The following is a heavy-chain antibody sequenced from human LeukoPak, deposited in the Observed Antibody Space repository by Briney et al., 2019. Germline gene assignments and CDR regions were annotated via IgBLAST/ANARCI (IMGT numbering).Heavy chain of an antibody. CDR2: ISSSSSYI. CDR1: GFTFSSYS. CDR3: ARGSLTGYYGPFDY. V-gene: IGHV3-21*01. D-gene: IGHD3-9*01. Sequence: GGSLRLSCAASGFTFSSYSTNWVRQAPGKGLEWVSSISSSSSYIYYADSVKGRFTISRDNAKNSLYLQMNSLRAEDTAVYYCARGSLTGYYGPFDYWGQGTLVTVSS. J-gene: IGHJ4*02.